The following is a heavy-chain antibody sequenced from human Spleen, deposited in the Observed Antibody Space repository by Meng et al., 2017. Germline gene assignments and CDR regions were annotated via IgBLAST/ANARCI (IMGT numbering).Heavy chain of an antibody. J-gene: IGHJ4*02. D-gene: IGHD3-10*01. CDR1: GYTFAAYW. Sequence: ASAKVSCKASGYTFAAYWIQWVRQAPGQGLEWMGWISAYNGNTNYAQKLQGGVTMTTDTSTSTAYMELRSLRSDDTAVYYCARQRHYYGSGSYTDYWGQGTLVTVSS. V-gene: IGHV1-18*04. CDR2: ISAYNGNT. CDR3: ARQRHYYGSGSYTDY.